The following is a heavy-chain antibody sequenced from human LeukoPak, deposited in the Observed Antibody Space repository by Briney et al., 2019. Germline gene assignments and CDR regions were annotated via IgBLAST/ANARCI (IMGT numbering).Heavy chain of an antibody. CDR2: INPSGGST. J-gene: IGHJ4*02. CDR1: GYSFTSHY. V-gene: IGHV1-46*01. CDR3: ARGFYDFSL. D-gene: IGHD3-3*01. Sequence: GASVKVSCMASGYSFTSHYLHWVRQAPGQGLEWMGIINPSGGSTSYPQKFQGRVTMTRDTSTRTVYMELSSLRSEDTAVYYCARGFYDFSLWGQGTLVTVSS.